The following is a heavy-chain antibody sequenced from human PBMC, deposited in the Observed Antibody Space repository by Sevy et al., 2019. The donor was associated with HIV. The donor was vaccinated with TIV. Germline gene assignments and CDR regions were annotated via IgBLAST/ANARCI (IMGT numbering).Heavy chain of an antibody. CDR2: IKGDGSKI. V-gene: IGHV3-7*01. D-gene: IGHD4-4*01. CDR1: GFTFSSSW. CDR3: ARGGPPGDSDYHWFDP. J-gene: IGHJ5*02. Sequence: GGSLRLSCAGSGFTFSSSWMSWFRQAPGKGLEWLANIKGDGSKIYYLDSVKGRFTISRDNAKNSLYLQMNSLRAEDTAEYYCARGGPPGDSDYHWFDPWGQGTLVTVSS.